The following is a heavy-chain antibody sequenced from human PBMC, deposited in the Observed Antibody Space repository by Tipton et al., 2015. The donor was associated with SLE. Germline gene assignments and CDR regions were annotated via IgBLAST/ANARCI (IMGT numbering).Heavy chain of an antibody. D-gene: IGHD6-13*01. V-gene: IGHV4-61*05. CDR3: ARHMGSSSWLAY. J-gene: IGHJ4*02. Sequence: TLSLTCTVSGGSISSSSYYWGWIRQPPGKGLEWIGYIYYSGSTNYNPSLKSRVTISVDTSKNQFSLKLSSVTAADTAVYYCARHMGSSSWLAYWGQGTLVTVSS. CDR1: GGSISSSSYY. CDR2: IYYSGST.